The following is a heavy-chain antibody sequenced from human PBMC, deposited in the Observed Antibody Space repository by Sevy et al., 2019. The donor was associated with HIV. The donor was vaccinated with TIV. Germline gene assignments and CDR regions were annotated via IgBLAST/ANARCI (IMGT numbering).Heavy chain of an antibody. V-gene: IGHV5-51*01. Sequence: GESLKISCKGSGYTFTNYWIGWVRQMPGKGLEWMGIIYPGDSDTRYSPSFQGQVTISADKSISTAYLQWSSLKASDTAIYYCVRHPGVATLYFDYWGQGILATVSS. CDR1: GYTFTNYW. CDR3: VRHPGVATLYFDY. J-gene: IGHJ4*02. D-gene: IGHD5-12*01. CDR2: IYPGDSDT.